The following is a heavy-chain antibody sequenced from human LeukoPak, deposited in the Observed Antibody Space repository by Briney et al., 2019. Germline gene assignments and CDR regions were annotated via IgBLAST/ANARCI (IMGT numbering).Heavy chain of an antibody. V-gene: IGHV1-69*13. CDR2: IIPIFGTA. D-gene: IGHD5-12*01. CDR1: GGTFISYA. CDR3: ARSPSGAGGYSGYKSPWYFDY. Sequence: ASVKVSCKASGGTFISYAISWVRQAPGQGLEWMGGIIPIFGTANYAQKFQGRVTITADESTSTAYMELSSLRSEDTAVYYCARSPSGAGGYSGYKSPWYFDYWGQGTLVTVSS. J-gene: IGHJ4*02.